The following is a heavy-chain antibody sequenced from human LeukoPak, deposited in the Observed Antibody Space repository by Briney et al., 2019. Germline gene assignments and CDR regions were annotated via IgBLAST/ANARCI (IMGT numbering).Heavy chain of an antibody. CDR3: ARDFLSVISGSKFDY. Sequence: SETLSLTCTVSGGSISSSSYYWGWIRQPPGKGLEWIGSIYYSGSTYYNPSLKSRVTISVDTSKNQFSLKLSSVTAADTAVYYCARDFLSVISGSKFDYWGQGTLVTVSS. D-gene: IGHD3-22*01. J-gene: IGHJ4*02. V-gene: IGHV4-39*07. CDR2: IYYSGST. CDR1: GGSISSSSYY.